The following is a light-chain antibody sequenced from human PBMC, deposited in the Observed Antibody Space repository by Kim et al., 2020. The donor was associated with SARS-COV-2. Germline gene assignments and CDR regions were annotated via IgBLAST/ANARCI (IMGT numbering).Light chain of an antibody. CDR3: QAWDSSTGV. J-gene: IGLJ3*02. CDR1: KLGHKY. CDR2: EDK. V-gene: IGLV3-1*01. Sequence: SYELTQPPSVSVSPGQTVSITCSGDKLGHKYVCWYQQRPGQSPVLVIYEDKKRPSGIPERFSGSNSGNIATLTIGGTQAMDEADYYCQAWDSSTGVFGGGTQLTVL.